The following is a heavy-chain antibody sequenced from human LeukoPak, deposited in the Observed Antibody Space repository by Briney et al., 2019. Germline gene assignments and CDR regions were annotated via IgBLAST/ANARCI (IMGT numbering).Heavy chain of an antibody. V-gene: IGHV4-39*07. CDR3: ARDRSGGDY. Sequence: SETLSLTCTVSGGSISSSTYYWGWIRQPPGKGLELIGSKYYSGNSYYNPSLKSRVTISVDTSKNQFSLKLSSVTAADTAVYYCARDRSGGDYWGQGTLVTVSS. CDR2: KYYSGNS. CDR1: GGSISSSTYY. J-gene: IGHJ4*02.